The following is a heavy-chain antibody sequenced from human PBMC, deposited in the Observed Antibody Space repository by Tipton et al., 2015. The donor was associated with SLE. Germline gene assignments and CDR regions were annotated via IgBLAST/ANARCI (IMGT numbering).Heavy chain of an antibody. J-gene: IGHJ4*02. CDR3: ARDEGQMLYSAPAF. CDR2: SYYWSKSSN. D-gene: IGHD2-2*02. Sequence: PGLVKPSQTLSLTCAISGDSVSANGAAWNWIRQSPSRGLEWLGRSYYWSKSSNDYAISVKGRITINPDTSKNQVSLHLSSVTPEDTAVYYCARDEGQMLYSAPAFWGQGTLVTVSS. CDR1: GDSVSANGAA. V-gene: IGHV6-1*01.